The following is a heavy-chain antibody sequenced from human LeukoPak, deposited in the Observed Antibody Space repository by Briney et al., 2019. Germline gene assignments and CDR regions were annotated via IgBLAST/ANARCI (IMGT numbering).Heavy chain of an antibody. Sequence: SETLSLTCTVSGGSISSSSYYWGWIRQPPGKGLEWIGSIYYSGSTYYNPSLKGRVTISVDTSKNQFSLKLSSVTAADTAVYYCARGSRGLVYWGQGTLVTVSS. CDR3: ARGSRGLVY. D-gene: IGHD6-6*01. V-gene: IGHV4-39*07. CDR2: IYYSGST. J-gene: IGHJ4*02. CDR1: GGSISSSSYY.